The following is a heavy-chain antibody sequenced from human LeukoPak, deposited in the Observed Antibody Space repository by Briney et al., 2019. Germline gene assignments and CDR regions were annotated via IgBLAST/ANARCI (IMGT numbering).Heavy chain of an antibody. CDR3: AREVEMATNGGFDP. D-gene: IGHD5-24*01. CDR1: GYTFTGYY. CDR2: INPNSGGT. Sequence: ASVKVSCKASGYTFTGYYMHWVRQAPGQGLEWMGWINPNSGGTNYAQKFQGRVTMTRDMSTSTVYMELSSLRSEDTTVYYCAREVEMATNGGFDPWGQGTLVTVSS. J-gene: IGHJ5*02. V-gene: IGHV1-2*02.